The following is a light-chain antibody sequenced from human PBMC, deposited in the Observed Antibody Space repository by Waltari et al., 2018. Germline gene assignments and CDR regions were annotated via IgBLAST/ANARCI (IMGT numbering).Light chain of an antibody. J-gene: IGLJ3*02. CDR3: CSYAGNYVWV. Sequence: QSALTQPAAVSGSPGQSVTLSCTGASSDSGRYDIVSWYQQHPGNAPKLVISDVSKRPSGVSDRFSGSKSGDTASLTISGLQFEDEADYYCCSYAGNYVWVFGGGTRLTVL. CDR1: SSDSGRYDI. V-gene: IGLV2-23*02. CDR2: DVS.